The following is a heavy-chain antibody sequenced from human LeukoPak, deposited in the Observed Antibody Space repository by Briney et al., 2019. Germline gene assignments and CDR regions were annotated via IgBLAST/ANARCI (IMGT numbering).Heavy chain of an antibody. CDR1: GYTFTSYY. CDR3: ARDGGLGLTDY. Sequence: GASVKVSCKASGYTFTSYYMHWVRQAPGQGLEWMGIINPSGGSTSYAQKLQGRVTMTTDTSTSTAYMELRSLRSDDTAVYYCARDGGLGLTDYWGQGTLVTVSS. V-gene: IGHV1-46*01. CDR2: INPSGGST. D-gene: IGHD3-16*01. J-gene: IGHJ4*02.